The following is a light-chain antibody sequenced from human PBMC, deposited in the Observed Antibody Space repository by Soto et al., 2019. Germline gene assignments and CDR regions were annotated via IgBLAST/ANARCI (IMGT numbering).Light chain of an antibody. CDR3: SSYTSSSTWV. J-gene: IGLJ3*02. CDR2: EVS. CDR1: SSDVGGYNY. V-gene: IGLV2-14*01. Sequence: QSALTQPASVSGSPGQSITISCTGTSSDVGGYNYVSWYQQHPGKAPKLMIYEVSNRPSGVSNRFSGSKSGNTASLTISGLQAEDEADYHCSSYTSSSTWVFGGGTKLTVL.